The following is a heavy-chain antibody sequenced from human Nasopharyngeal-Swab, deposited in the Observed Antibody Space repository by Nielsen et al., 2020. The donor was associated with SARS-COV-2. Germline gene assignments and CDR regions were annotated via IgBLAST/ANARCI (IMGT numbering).Heavy chain of an antibody. D-gene: IGHD6-19*01. Sequence: WVRQAPGQRLEWMGWINAGNGNTKYSQKFQGRATITRDTSASTAYMELSSLRSEDTAVYYCARAAGSDYWGQGTLVTVSS. CDR2: INAGNGNT. V-gene: IGHV1-3*01. CDR3: ARAAGSDY. J-gene: IGHJ4*02.